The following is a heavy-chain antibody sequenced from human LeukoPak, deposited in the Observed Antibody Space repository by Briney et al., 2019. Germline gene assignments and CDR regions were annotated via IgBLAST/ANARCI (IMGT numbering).Heavy chain of an antibody. CDR3: ARDRGFWRTFDF. D-gene: IGHD3-3*01. J-gene: IGHJ4*02. V-gene: IGHV3-7*05. Sequence: QTGGSLRLSCTASAFTFSSYWMSWVRQAPGKGLEWVANINQDGSEKYFVDSVKGRITISRDNAKNSLYLKMNSLRAEDTAVYYCARDRGFWRTFDFWGQGTLVTVSS. CDR2: INQDGSEK. CDR1: AFTFSSYW.